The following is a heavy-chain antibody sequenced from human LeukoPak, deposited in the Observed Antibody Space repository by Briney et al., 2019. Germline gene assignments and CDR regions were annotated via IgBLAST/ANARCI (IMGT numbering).Heavy chain of an antibody. CDR2: INTSGST. J-gene: IGHJ4*02. D-gene: IGHD5-12*01. CDR1: GGSISSYY. V-gene: IGHV4-4*07. CDR3: ARGPSFSGYDPPGDY. Sequence: SETLSLTCTVSGGSISSYYWSWIRQPAGKGLEWIGRINTSGSTNYIPSLKSRITMSVDTSKNQFSLKLSYVTAADTAVYYCARGPSFSGYDPPGDYWGQGTLVTVSS.